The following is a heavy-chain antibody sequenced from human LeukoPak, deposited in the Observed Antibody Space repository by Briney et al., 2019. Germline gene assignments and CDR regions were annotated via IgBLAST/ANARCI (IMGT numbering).Heavy chain of an antibody. CDR1: GFAVSNKY. Sequence: GGSLRLSCAASGFAVSNKYMSWVRQAPGKGLEWVLVIYSEGTTYYGDAVKGRFTISRDDSKNTLYLQMNSLRAEDTAVYYCARPTTRYYMDVWGKGTTVTVSS. V-gene: IGHV3-53*01. CDR2: IYSEGTT. CDR3: ARPTTRYYMDV. J-gene: IGHJ6*03. D-gene: IGHD5-12*01.